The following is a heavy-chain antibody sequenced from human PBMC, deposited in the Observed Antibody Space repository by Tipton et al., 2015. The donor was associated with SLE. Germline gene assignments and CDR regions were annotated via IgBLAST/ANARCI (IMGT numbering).Heavy chain of an antibody. Sequence: SLRLSCAASGFTFGSYGTHWVRQAPGKGLEWVAVIWYDGSNKYYADSVKGRFTISRDNSKNTLYLQMNSLRAEDTVVYYCAKDGGSYHYYGMDVWGQGTTVTVSS. CDR1: GFTFGSYG. J-gene: IGHJ6*02. V-gene: IGHV3-30*18. CDR3: AKDGGSYHYYGMDV. D-gene: IGHD1-26*01. CDR2: IWYDGSNK.